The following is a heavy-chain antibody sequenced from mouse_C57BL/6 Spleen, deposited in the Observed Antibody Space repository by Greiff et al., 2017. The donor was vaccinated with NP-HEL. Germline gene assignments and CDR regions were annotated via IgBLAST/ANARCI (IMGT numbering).Heavy chain of an antibody. CDR1: GYTFTSYD. CDR3: ARRGYDYAYAMDY. Sequence: QVQLKESGPELVKPGASVKLSCKASGYTFTSYDINWVKQRPGQGLEWIGWIYPRDGSTKYNEKFKGKATLTVDTSSSTAYMELHSLTSEDSAVYFCARRGYDYAYAMDYWGQGTSVTVSS. J-gene: IGHJ4*01. V-gene: IGHV1-85*01. D-gene: IGHD2-4*01. CDR2: IYPRDGST.